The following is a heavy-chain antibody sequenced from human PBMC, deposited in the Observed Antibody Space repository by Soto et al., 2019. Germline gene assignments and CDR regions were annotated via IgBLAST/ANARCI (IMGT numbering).Heavy chain of an antibody. CDR2: IDWDDDK. V-gene: IGHV2-70*01. CDR1: GFSLSTSGMC. D-gene: IGHD6-6*01. J-gene: IGHJ6*02. Sequence: SGPTLVNPTQTLTLTCTFSGFSLSTSGMCVSWIRQPPGKALEWLALIDWDDDKYYSTSLKTRLTISKHTSKNQVVLTMTNMDPVDTDTYHCPRIVAARRYYYYGMDVWGQGTTLTVSS. CDR3: PRIVAARRYYYYGMDV.